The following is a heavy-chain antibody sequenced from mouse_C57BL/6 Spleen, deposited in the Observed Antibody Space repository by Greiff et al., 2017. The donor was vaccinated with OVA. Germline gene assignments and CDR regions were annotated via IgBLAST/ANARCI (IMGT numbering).Heavy chain of an antibody. Sequence: EVQLQESGPGLVKPSQSLSLTCSVTGYSITSGYYWYWIRQFPGNNLEWMGYIRYDGSNNYNPSLKNRITITRDTSKNQFFLKLNSVTTEDTSTDYCAREGRYGSSEYYAMDYWGQGTSVTVSS. D-gene: IGHD1-1*01. CDR2: IRYDGSN. V-gene: IGHV3-6*01. CDR3: AREGRYGSSEYYAMDY. J-gene: IGHJ4*01. CDR1: GYSITSGYY.